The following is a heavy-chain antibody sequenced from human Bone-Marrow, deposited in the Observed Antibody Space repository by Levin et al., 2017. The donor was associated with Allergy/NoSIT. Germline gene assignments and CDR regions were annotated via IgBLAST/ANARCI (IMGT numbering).Heavy chain of an antibody. Sequence: QTGGSLRLSCVASGFTFSNSMHWVRQAPGKGLEWVGIITFDGNNRYYADYVKGRFTISRDDSKNTLYLQMNSLRSDDTAVYYCAREGPSVTYVGDFDYWGQGTLVTVSS. CDR2: ITFDGNNR. CDR3: AREGPSVTYVGDFDY. J-gene: IGHJ4*02. CDR1: GFTFSNS. V-gene: IGHV3-30*03. D-gene: IGHD3-16*01.